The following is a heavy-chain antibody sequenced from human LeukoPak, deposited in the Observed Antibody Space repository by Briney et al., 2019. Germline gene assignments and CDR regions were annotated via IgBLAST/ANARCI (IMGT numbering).Heavy chain of an antibody. CDR1: GFTFNSHWM. V-gene: IGHV4-38-2*01. D-gene: IGHD4-23*01. CDR3: AYYYAGDSHDAFDI. CDR2: IYHSGST. J-gene: IGHJ3*02. Sequence: GSLRLSCAGSGFTFNSHWMTWVRQAPGKGLEWIGSIYHSGSTYYNPSLKSRVTISVDTSKNQFSLRLSSVSATDTAVYYCAYYYAGDSHDAFDIWGQGTMVTVSS.